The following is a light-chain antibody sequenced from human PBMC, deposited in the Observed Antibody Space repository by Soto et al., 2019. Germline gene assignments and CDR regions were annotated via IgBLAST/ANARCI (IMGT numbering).Light chain of an antibody. V-gene: IGLV2-11*01. Sequence: QSALTQPRSVSGSPGQSVTISCTGTTGDVGAYNFVSWYQLHPGKAPKLMIYDASKRPSGVPDRFSGSKSGNTASLTVSGLQADDEADYYCCSYAGSNNYYLFGPGTKLTVL. J-gene: IGLJ1*01. CDR2: DAS. CDR1: TGDVGAYNF. CDR3: CSYAGSNNYYL.